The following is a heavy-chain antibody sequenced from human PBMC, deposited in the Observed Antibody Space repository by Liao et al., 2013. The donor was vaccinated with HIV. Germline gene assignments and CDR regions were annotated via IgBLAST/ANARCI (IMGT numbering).Heavy chain of an antibody. V-gene: IGHV4-34*01. Sequence: QVQLQQWGAGLLKPSETLSLTCAVYGGSFSGYYYWSWIRQPPGKGLEWIGEINHSGSTNYNPSLKSRVTISVDTSKNQFSLKLSSVTAADTAVYYCARGEGTDIVVVPAALNCFDYWGQGTLVTVSS. D-gene: IGHD2-2*01. J-gene: IGHJ4*02. CDR3: ARGEGTDIVVVPAALNCFDY. CDR1: GGSFSGYYY. CDR2: INHSGST.